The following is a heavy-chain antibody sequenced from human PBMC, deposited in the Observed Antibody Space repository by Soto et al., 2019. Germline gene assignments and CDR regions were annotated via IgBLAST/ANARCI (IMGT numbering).Heavy chain of an antibody. D-gene: IGHD2-15*01. CDR2: INPIYGTA. J-gene: IGHJ6*02. Sequence: QVQLVQSGAEVKKPGSSVMVSCKASGGTFSSYAISWVRQAPGQGLEWLGGINPIYGTANYAQKFQGRGTITADESTSTAYMELSSLRSEYTAVYYCGRGDIVVVVAATDYYYYGMDVWGQGTTVTVSS. V-gene: IGHV1-69*12. CDR1: GGTFSSYA. CDR3: GRGDIVVVVAATDYYYYGMDV.